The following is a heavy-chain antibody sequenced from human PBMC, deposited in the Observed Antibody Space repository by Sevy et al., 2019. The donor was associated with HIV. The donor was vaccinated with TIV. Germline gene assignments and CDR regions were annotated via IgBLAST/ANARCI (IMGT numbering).Heavy chain of an antibody. V-gene: IGHV3-53*01. D-gene: IGHD3-10*01. Sequence: GGSLRLSCAAPGFTVSSNYMSWVRQAPGKGLEWVSVIYSGGSTYYADSVKGRFTISRDNSKNTLYLQMNSLRAEDTAVYYCAREPPSYYGSGSSGWFDPWGQGTLVTVSS. J-gene: IGHJ5*02. CDR1: GFTVSSNY. CDR2: IYSGGST. CDR3: AREPPSYYGSGSSGWFDP.